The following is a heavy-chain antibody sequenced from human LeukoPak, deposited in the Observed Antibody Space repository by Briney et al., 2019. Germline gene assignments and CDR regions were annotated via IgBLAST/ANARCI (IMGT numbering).Heavy chain of an antibody. CDR3: AKVGSYDFWSGYPKHFDY. J-gene: IGHJ4*02. Sequence: GGSLRLSCAASGFTFSSYPMRWVRQAPGKGLEWVFAISGSGGSTYYEDSVKGRFTISRDNSKNTLYLQINSLRAEDRAVYYCAKVGSYDFWSGYPKHFDYWGQGTLVTVSS. CDR1: GFTFSSYP. D-gene: IGHD3-3*01. V-gene: IGHV3-23*01. CDR2: ISGSGGST.